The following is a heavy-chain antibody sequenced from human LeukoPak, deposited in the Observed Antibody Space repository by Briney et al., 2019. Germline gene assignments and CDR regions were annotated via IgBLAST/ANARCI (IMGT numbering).Heavy chain of an antibody. CDR3: ATRDYYDSSGYPSDSHYFDY. Sequence: SETLSLTCTVSGDSISNYYWSWIRQPPGKGLEWIGYIYYVGSTYYNPSLKSRVTISVDTSKNQFSLKLSSVTAADTAVYYCATRDYYDSSGYPSDSHYFDYWGQGTLVTVSS. V-gene: IGHV4-59*08. J-gene: IGHJ4*02. CDR1: GDSISNYY. D-gene: IGHD3-22*01. CDR2: IYYVGST.